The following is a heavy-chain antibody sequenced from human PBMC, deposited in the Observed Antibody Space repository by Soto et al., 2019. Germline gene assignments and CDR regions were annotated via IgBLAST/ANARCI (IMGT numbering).Heavy chain of an antibody. J-gene: IGHJ4*02. V-gene: IGHV3-23*01. Sequence: EVQLLESGGGLVQPGGSLRLSCAASGLTFRAFSMSWVRQPPGKGLEWVSGISGSGGSTYYADSVKGRFTISRDSSSNTLYLQMGSLRAEDTAVYYCAKSRGDSWYLYYYDYWGQGTLVTVSS. CDR1: GLTFRAFS. CDR2: ISGSGGST. D-gene: IGHD5-12*01. CDR3: AKSRGDSWYLYYYDY.